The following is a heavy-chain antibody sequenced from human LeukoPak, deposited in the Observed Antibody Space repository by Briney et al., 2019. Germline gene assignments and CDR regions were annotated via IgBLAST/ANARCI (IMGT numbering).Heavy chain of an antibody. Sequence: GGSLRLSCAASGFTFSNYAMTWVRQAPGKGLEWVANIKQDGSEKYYVDSVKGRFTISRDNAKTSLYLQMNSLRAEDTAVYYCARDVLAAGATGTFDIWGQGTMVTVTS. CDR3: ARDVLAAGATGTFDI. CDR1: GFTFSNYA. D-gene: IGHD1-14*01. V-gene: IGHV3-7*03. CDR2: IKQDGSEK. J-gene: IGHJ3*02.